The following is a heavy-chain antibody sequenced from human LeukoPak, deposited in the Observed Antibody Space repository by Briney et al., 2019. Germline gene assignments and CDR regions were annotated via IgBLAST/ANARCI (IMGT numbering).Heavy chain of an antibody. D-gene: IGHD3-10*01. V-gene: IGHV1-18*04. CDR2: TSPYDDYT. CDR3: ARGGYYGSGSSVRYYGLGV. J-gene: IGHJ6*02. Sequence: GASVKVSCKASGYSFTNYGIIWVRQAPGQGLQWMGWTSPYDDYTYYAQMLQGRVTMTTDTSTRTAYMELRSLRSDDTAVYYYARGGYYGSGSSVRYYGLGVWGQGTTVTVSS. CDR1: GYSFTNYG.